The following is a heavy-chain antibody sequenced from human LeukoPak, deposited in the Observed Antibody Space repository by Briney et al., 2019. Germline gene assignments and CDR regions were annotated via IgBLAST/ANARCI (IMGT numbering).Heavy chain of an antibody. CDR3: AKGRGDPFYYFDY. CDR1: GFIFSTYA. Sequence: GGSLRLSCAASGFIFSTYAMSWVRQAPGKGLEYISSITGSAIITPYYAGSVKGRFTISRDNSKNTLYLQMDSLRAEDTAIYYCAKGRGDPFYYFDYWGQGTLVTVSS. V-gene: IGHV3-23*01. J-gene: IGHJ4*02. CDR2: ITGSAIITP. D-gene: IGHD4-17*01.